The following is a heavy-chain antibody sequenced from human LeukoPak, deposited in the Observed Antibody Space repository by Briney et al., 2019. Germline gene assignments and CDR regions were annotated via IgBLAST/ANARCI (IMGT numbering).Heavy chain of an antibody. Sequence: ASVKVSCKASGYTFTGYYMHWVRQAPGQGLGWMGWINPNSGGTNYAQKFQGRVTMTRDTSISTAYMELSRLRSDDTAVYYCARDMVRGVIITRPYYYGMDVWGQGTTVTVSS. CDR3: ARDMVRGVIITRPYYYGMDV. J-gene: IGHJ6*02. V-gene: IGHV1-2*02. CDR1: GYTFTGYY. CDR2: INPNSGGT. D-gene: IGHD3-10*01.